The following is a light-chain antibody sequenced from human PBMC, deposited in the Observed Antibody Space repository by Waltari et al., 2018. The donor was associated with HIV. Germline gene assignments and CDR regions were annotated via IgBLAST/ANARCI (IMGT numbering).Light chain of an antibody. CDR2: EDN. V-gene: IGLV2-23*01. CDR3: CSYAGSYTWV. J-gene: IGLJ3*02. CDR1: SSDIGSYNL. Sequence: QSALTQPASVSGSPGQSITISCTGTSSDIGSYNLVSWYQQHPGKAPKLMIYEDNKWPSGVSNRFSGSKSGNTASLTFSGLQADDEADYYCCSYAGSYTWVFGGGTKLTVL.